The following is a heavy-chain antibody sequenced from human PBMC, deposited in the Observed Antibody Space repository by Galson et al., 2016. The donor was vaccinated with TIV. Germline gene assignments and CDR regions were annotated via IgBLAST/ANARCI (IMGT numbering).Heavy chain of an antibody. D-gene: IGHD5-18*01. V-gene: IGHV3-21*06. Sequence: SLRLSCAGFGFSFIHYSVNWVRQAPGKGLEWVASVSSSGRFMYYADSVKGRFTISKDNAKNSLNLQMNSLSVEDTAVYYCAKLKGDGEYSYGAFDFWGQGTQVTVSS. CDR3: AKLKGDGEYSYGAFDF. CDR1: GFSFIHYS. CDR2: VSSSGRFM. J-gene: IGHJ4*02.